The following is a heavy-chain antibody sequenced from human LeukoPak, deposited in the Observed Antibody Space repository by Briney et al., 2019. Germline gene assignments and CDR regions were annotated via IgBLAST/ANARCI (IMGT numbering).Heavy chain of an antibody. CDR3: ARISYYGSGVLDYYYMDV. J-gene: IGHJ6*03. CDR1: GGSISGSGYY. Sequence: SETLSLTCTVSGGSISGSGYYWVWIRQPPGKGLEWIATIYYTGSTYYNPSLKRRVTISVDTSKNQFSLKLSSVTAADTAVYYCARISYYGSGVLDYYYMDVWGKGTTVTVSS. D-gene: IGHD3-10*01. V-gene: IGHV4-39*07. CDR2: IYYTGST.